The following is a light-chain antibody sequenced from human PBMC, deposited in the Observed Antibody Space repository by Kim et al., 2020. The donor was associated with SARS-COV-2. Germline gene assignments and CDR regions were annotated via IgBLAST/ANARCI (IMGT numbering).Light chain of an antibody. CDR3: KEYGGF. CDR1: QNLYTKY. J-gene: IGKJ4*01. Sequence: GEAATLACRASQNLYTKYRAGNQQRRGQTPRLLLYSAENRATGVAERFRGSGSGTDFTLTISRLETEDFAVYYCKEYGGFFGGGTKVDIK. CDR2: SAE. V-gene: IGKV3-20*01.